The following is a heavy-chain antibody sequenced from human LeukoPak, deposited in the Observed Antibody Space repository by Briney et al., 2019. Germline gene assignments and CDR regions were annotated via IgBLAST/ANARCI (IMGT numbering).Heavy chain of an antibody. CDR3: AREGPDGYIDY. V-gene: IGHV4-30-4*01. CDR2: IYYSGST. Sequence: PSETLSLTCTVSGGSISSGDYYWSWIRQPPGKGLEWIGYIYYSGSTYYNPSLKSRVTISVDTSKNQFSLKLSSVTAADTAVYYCAREGPDGYIDYWGQGTLVTVSS. D-gene: IGHD3-16*02. J-gene: IGHJ4*02. CDR1: GGSISSGDYY.